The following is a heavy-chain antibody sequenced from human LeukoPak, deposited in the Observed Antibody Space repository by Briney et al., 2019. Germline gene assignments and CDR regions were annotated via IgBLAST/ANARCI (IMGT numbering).Heavy chain of an antibody. D-gene: IGHD1-26*01. V-gene: IGHV1-24*01. CDR1: GYTLTELS. CDR2: FDPEDGET. J-gene: IGHJ4*02. CDR3: ATGPILYLSGSYLLGY. Sequence: ASVKVSCKVSGYTLTELSMHWVRQAPGKGLEWMGGFDPEDGETIYAQKFQGRVTMTEDTSTDTAYMELSSLRSEDTAVYYCATGPILYLSGSYLLGYWGQGTLVTVSP.